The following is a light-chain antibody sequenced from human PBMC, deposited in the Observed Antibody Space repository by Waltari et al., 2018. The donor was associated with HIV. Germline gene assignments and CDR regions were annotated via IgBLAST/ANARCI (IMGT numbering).Light chain of an antibody. V-gene: IGLV1-47*01. Sequence: QSILTQPPSTSGTPGQRVTISCSGSGSNIGSNSVSWYQLLLGTAPKLLIYRNNQRPSGVPDRFSCSKSATSASLAIGGLRAEDEADYYCAAWDDSLRGPVFGGGTKLTVL. J-gene: IGLJ3*02. CDR1: GSNIGSNS. CDR3: AAWDDSLRGPV. CDR2: RNN.